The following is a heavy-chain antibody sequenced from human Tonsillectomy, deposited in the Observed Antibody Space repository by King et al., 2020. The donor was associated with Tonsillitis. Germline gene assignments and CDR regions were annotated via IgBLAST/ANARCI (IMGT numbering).Heavy chain of an antibody. Sequence: QLQESGPGLVKPSETLSLTCTVSGGSISSYYWSWIRQPPGKGLEWMGCIYYSGSTNYNPPLKSRVTISVDTATNQFSLKLSSVTAADTAVYYCARAYSGKYPGWFDPWGQGTLVTVSS. V-gene: IGHV4-59*01. CDR1: GGSISSYY. J-gene: IGHJ5*02. D-gene: IGHD1-26*01. CDR2: IYYSGST. CDR3: ARAYSGKYPGWFDP.